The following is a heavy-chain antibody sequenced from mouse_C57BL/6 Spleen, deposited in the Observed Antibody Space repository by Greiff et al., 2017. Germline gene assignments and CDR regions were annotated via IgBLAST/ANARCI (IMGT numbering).Heavy chain of an antibody. CDR1: GYTFTRYG. CDR2: IYPRSGNT. Sequence: VQLQQSGAELARPGASVKLSCKASGYTFTRYGISWVKQRTGQGLEWIGEIYPRSGNTYYNEKFKGKATLTADKASSTAFMELRSLTSEDSAVYFCARKGVDGYYAMDYWGQGTSVTVSS. J-gene: IGHJ4*01. V-gene: IGHV1-81*01. D-gene: IGHD2-3*01. CDR3: ARKGVDGYYAMDY.